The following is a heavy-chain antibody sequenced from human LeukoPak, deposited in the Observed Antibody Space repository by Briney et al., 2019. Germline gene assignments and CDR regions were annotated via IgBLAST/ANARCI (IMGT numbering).Heavy chain of an antibody. D-gene: IGHD3-10*01. CDR2: INPNSGGT. V-gene: IGHV1-2*06. J-gene: IGHJ4*02. CDR3: ARDSEVAYYYGSGSYFPDY. CDR1: GYTFTGYY. Sequence: ASVKVSCKASGYTFTGYYMHWVRQAPGQGLEWMGRINPNSGGTNYAQKFQGRVTMTRDTSISTAYMELSRLRSDDTAEYYCARDSEVAYYYGSGSYFPDYWGQGTLVTVSS.